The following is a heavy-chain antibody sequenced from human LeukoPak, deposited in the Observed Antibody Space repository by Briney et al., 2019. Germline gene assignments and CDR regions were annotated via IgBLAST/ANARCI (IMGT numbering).Heavy chain of an antibody. CDR1: GGSISSGGYY. D-gene: IGHD3-22*01. CDR3: ARDPVSSGYFDY. CDR2: IYYSGST. J-gene: IGHJ4*02. Sequence: SETLSLTCTVSGGSISSGGYYWSWIRQHPGKGLEWIGYIYYSGSTYYNPSLKSRVTISVDTSKNQFSLKLSSVTAADTAVYYCARDPVSSGYFDYWGQGTLVTVSS. V-gene: IGHV4-31*03.